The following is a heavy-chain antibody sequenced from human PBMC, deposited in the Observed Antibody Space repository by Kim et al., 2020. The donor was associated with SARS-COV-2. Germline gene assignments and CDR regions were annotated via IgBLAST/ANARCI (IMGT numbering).Heavy chain of an antibody. CDR1: GFTFSGYG. CDR3: ARPLGRSTFGWVIYD. V-gene: IGHV3-33*08. J-gene: IGHJ4*01. D-gene: IGHD3-16*01. CDR2: IWYDGSNK. Sequence: GGSLRLSCAASGFTFSGYGMHWVRQAPGKGLEWVADIWYDGSNKYYADSVKGRFTISRDNSKNTLYLQMNSLRAEDTAVYYCARPLGRSTFGWVIYDWGRGTLVTVSS.